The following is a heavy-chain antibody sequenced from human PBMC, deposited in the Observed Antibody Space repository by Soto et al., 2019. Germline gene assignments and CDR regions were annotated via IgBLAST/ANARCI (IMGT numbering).Heavy chain of an antibody. J-gene: IGHJ4*02. CDR1: GFTFSNYW. V-gene: IGHV3-74*01. Sequence: EVQLVESWGGLVQPGGSLRLSCAASGFTFSNYWMHWVRQAPGKGLVWVSRINFDESTTTYADSVQGRFTISRDNAKNTLYLQLNSLRAEYTAIYYCVTGGRTAGHVYQFDDWGQGALVTVSS. CDR2: INFDESTT. CDR3: VTGGRTAGHVYQFDD. D-gene: IGHD3-16*01.